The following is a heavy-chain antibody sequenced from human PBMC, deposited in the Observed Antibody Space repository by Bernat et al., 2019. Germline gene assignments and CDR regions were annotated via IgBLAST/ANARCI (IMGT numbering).Heavy chain of an antibody. D-gene: IGHD1-26*01. V-gene: IGHV3-53*04. CDR1: GFNVSSNY. J-gene: IGHJ2*01. CDR2: IYGGANK. CDR3: ERGVGANPRPCWYFDL. Sequence: EVQLLESGGGLVQPGGSLRLSCAASGFNVSSNYMSWVRQAPGKGLEWVSVIYGGANKYYADSVKGRSTISRHTSKNTLYLQMNSLRAEDTAMYYCERGVGANPRPCWYFDLWGRGTMVAVSS.